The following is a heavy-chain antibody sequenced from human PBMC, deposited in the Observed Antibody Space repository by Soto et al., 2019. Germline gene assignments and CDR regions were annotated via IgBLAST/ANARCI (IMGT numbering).Heavy chain of an antibody. J-gene: IGHJ6*02. CDR2: ISYDGTNK. V-gene: IGHV3-30*18. Sequence: QVQLVESGGGVVQPGRSLRLSCAASGFTFSHYGMHWVRQAPGKGLEWVAVISYDGTNKYYADSVKGRFTISRDNSKNTMYLQMTGLRAEDTAVYDCAKDGGWLPGYYYYGMDVWGRGTTVTVSS. D-gene: IGHD6-19*01. CDR1: GFTFSHYG. CDR3: AKDGGWLPGYYYYGMDV.